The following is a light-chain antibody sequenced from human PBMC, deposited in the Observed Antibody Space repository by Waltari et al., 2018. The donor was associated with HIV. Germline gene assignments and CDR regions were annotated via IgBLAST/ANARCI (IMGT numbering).Light chain of an antibody. CDR2: RAS. CDR3: QQYYDWPLT. CDR1: ETIRSN. V-gene: IGKV3-15*01. Sequence: EIVMTQSLATLPVSPGERVTLSCRASETIRSNLAWYQQKRGQAPRPLIYRASSRATGIPARFSGSGSGTEFTLTISSLQSEDFALYYCQQYYDWPLTFGGGTKVEIK. J-gene: IGKJ4*01.